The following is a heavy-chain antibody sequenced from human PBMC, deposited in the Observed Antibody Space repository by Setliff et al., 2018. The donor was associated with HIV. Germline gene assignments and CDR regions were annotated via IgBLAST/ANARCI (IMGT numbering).Heavy chain of an antibody. V-gene: IGHV4-59*01. D-gene: IGHD3-10*01. CDR1: CGSISSYY. Sequence: SETLSLTCTVSCGSISSYYWSWIRQPPGKGLEWIGSMYYSGTTYYNPSLKSRVTISVDTSKNQFSLKLSSVTAADTAVYYCARALGVRGSDAFDIWGQGTMVTVSS. J-gene: IGHJ3*02. CDR3: ARALGVRGSDAFDI. CDR2: MYYSGTT.